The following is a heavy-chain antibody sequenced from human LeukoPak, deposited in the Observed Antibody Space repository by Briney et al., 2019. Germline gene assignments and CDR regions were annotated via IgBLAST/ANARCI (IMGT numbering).Heavy chain of an antibody. D-gene: IGHD5-18*01. Sequence: PSETLSLTCTVSGGPISSYYWSWIRQPPGKGLEWIGYIYYSGSTNYNPSLKSRVTISVDTSKNQFSLKLSSVTAADTAVYYCASTERGYTASWFDPWGQGTLVTVSS. CDR1: GGPISSYY. CDR3: ASTERGYTASWFDP. V-gene: IGHV4-59*01. CDR2: IYYSGST. J-gene: IGHJ5*02.